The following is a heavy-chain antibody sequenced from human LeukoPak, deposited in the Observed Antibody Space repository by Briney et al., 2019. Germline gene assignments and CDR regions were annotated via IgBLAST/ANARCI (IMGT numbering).Heavy chain of an antibody. J-gene: IGHJ4*02. Sequence: GASVKVSCKASGYTFTSYGISWVRQALGQGLEWMGWISAYNGNTNYAQKLQGRVTMTTDTSTSTAYMELRSLRSDDTAVYYCARDRLSRYYYDSSGYYYSSPNDYWGQGTLVTVSS. V-gene: IGHV1-18*01. CDR3: ARDRLSRYYYDSSGYYYSSPNDY. CDR2: ISAYNGNT. D-gene: IGHD3-22*01. CDR1: GYTFTSYG.